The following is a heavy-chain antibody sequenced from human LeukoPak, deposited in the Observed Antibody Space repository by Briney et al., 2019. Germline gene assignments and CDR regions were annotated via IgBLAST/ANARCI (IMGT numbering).Heavy chain of an antibody. J-gene: IGHJ4*02. D-gene: IGHD4-17*01. V-gene: IGHV4-39*07. CDR3: ARDRLRGYFDY. CDR1: GGSISSSSYY. Sequence: PSETLSLTCTVSGGSISSSSYYWGWIRQPPGKGLEWIGSIYYSGSTYYNPSLKSRVTISVDTSKNQFSLKLSSVTAADTAVYYCARDRLRGYFDYWGQGTLVTVSS. CDR2: IYYSGST.